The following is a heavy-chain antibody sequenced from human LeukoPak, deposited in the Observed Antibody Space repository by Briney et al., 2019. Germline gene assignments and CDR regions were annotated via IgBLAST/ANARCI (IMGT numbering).Heavy chain of an antibody. CDR2: ISSSSSTI. CDR1: GFPFSSYS. CDR3: ARYGYNSGWYYFDY. Sequence: GGSLRLSCAASGFPFSSYSMNWVRQAPGKGLEWVSYISSSSSTIYYADSVKGRFTISRDNAQNSLYLQMNSLRAEDTAVYYCARYGYNSGWYYFDYWGQGAQVTVST. J-gene: IGHJ4*02. V-gene: IGHV3-48*01. D-gene: IGHD6-19*01.